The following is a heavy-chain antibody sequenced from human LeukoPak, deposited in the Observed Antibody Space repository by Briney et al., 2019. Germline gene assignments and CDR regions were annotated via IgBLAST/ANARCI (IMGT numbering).Heavy chain of an antibody. CDR2: ISSSSSYI. Sequence: GGSLRLSCAASGFTFSSYSMNWVRQAPGKGLEWVSSISSSSSYIYYADSVKGRFTISRDNAKNSLYLQMNSLRAEDTAVYYCAKDRLWFGELSPPHYWGQGTLVTVSS. J-gene: IGHJ4*02. V-gene: IGHV3-21*01. D-gene: IGHD3-10*01. CDR1: GFTFSSYS. CDR3: AKDRLWFGELSPPHY.